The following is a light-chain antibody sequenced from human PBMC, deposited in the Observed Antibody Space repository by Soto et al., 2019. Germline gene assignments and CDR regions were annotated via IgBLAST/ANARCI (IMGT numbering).Light chain of an antibody. CDR2: GSD. Sequence: QSVLTQPPSASGTPGQRVTISCSGSSSNIGSNSVNWYQHLPGTAPKLLIYGSDQRPSGVPDRFSVSKSGTSVSLAISGLQSEDEADYYCAAWDDSLNAVMFGGGTKLTVL. J-gene: IGLJ3*02. V-gene: IGLV1-44*01. CDR1: SSNIGSNS. CDR3: AAWDDSLNAVM.